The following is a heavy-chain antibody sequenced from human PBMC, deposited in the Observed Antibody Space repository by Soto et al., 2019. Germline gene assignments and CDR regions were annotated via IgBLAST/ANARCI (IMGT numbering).Heavy chain of an antibody. Sequence: GGSLRLSCAASGITFSSYSMNWVRQAPGKGLEWVSSISSSSSYIYYADSVKVRFTISRDNAKNSLYLQMNSLRAEDTAVYYCARACSSTSRTNWFDPWGQGTLVTVSS. CDR3: ARACSSTSRTNWFDP. J-gene: IGHJ5*02. CDR2: ISSSSSYI. V-gene: IGHV3-21*01. CDR1: GITFSSYS. D-gene: IGHD2-2*01.